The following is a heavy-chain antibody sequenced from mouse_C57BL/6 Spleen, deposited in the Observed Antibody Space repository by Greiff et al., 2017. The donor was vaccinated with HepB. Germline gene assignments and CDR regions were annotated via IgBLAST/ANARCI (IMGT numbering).Heavy chain of an antibody. J-gene: IGHJ1*03. CDR3: ARGGYDYGRRGYVDV. CDR2: INPGSGGT. CDR1: GYAFTNYL. Sequence: QVQLQQSGAELVRPGTSVKVSCKASGYAFTNYLIEWVKQRPGQGLEWIGVINPGSGGTNYNEKFKGKATLTADKSSSTAYMQLSSLTSEDSAVYVWARGGYDYGRRGYVDVWGTGTTVTVSS. V-gene: IGHV1-54*01. D-gene: IGHD1-1*01.